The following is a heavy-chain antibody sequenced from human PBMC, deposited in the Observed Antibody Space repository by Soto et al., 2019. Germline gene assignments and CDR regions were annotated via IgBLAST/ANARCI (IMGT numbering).Heavy chain of an antibody. J-gene: IGHJ4*02. CDR3: ARGMTPPGAPAWYYFDS. CDR2: FSLSGTT. D-gene: IGHD2-8*02. V-gene: IGHV4-4*07. Sequence: SETLSLTCTVSGASISGSFFWSWVRQPAGKGLEWIGRFSLSGTTNYNPSLRSRVTMSADVSKNQFSLRLTSVTAADTALYYCARGMTPPGAPAWYYFDSWGQGTLVTVSS. CDR1: GASISGSFF.